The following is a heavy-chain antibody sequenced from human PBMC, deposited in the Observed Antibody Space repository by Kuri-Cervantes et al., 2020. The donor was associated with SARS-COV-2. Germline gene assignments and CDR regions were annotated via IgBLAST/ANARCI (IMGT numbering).Heavy chain of an antibody. CDR1: GGSISSGSYY. D-gene: IGHD3-22*01. CDR2: IYTSGST. Sequence: LRLSCTVSGGSISSGSYYWSWIRQPAGKGLEWIGRIYTSGSTNYNPSLKSRVTISVDTSKNQFSLKLSFVTAADTAVYYCARDLAYDSSGYAFDYWGQGTLVTVSS. V-gene: IGHV4-61*02. CDR3: ARDLAYDSSGYAFDY. J-gene: IGHJ4*02.